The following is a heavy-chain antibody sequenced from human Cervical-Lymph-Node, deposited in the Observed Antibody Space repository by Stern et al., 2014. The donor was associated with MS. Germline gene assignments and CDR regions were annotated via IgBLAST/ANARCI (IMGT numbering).Heavy chain of an antibody. D-gene: IGHD5-24*01. Sequence: VQLVESGGGVVQPGRSLRLSCASSGFRFSNFGFHWVRQAPGKGLEWLSVIWYDWIKKYYADSVKGRFTISRDNSKNTLYLQMKSLRVEDTAIYYCAREAGNGYNKIDFWGKGTLVTVSP. CDR2: IWYDWIKK. CDR1: GFRFSNFG. CDR3: AREAGNGYNKIDF. V-gene: IGHV3-33*01. J-gene: IGHJ4*02.